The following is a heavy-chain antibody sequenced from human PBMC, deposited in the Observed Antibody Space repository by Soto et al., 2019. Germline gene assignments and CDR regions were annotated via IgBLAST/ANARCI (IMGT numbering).Heavy chain of an antibody. J-gene: IGHJ6*03. Sequence: EVQLVESGEGLVKPGGSLRLSCAASGFTFSNAWMSWVRQAPGKGLEWVGRIKSKTDGGTTDYAAPVKGRFTISRDDSKNTLYLQMNSLKTEDTAVYYYTTVAPPAAMDYYYYMDVWGKGTTVTVSS. CDR1: GFTFSNAW. CDR3: TTVAPPAAMDYYYYMDV. D-gene: IGHD2-2*01. V-gene: IGHV3-15*01. CDR2: IKSKTDGGTT.